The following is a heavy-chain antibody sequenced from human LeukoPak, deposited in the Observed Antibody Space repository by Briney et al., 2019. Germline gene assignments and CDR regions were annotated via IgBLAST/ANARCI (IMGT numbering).Heavy chain of an antibody. CDR2: ISWNSGSI. CDR3: AKDFGDYPWYFDY. CDR1: GFTFSSYS. V-gene: IGHV3-9*01. Sequence: GGSLRLSCAASGFTFSSYSMNWVRQAPGKGLEWVSGISWNSGSIGYADSVKGRFTISRDNAKNSLYLQMNSLRAEDTALYYCAKDFGDYPWYFDYWGQGTLVTVSS. D-gene: IGHD4-17*01. J-gene: IGHJ4*02.